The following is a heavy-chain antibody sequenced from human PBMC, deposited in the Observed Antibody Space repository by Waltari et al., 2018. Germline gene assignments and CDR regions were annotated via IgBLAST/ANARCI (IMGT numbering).Heavy chain of an antibody. CDR1: GFSLSTSGVG. V-gene: IGHV2-5*01. Sequence: QITLKESGPTLVKPTQTLTLTCTFSGFSLSTSGVGVAWIRQPPGKAPQWLALIYWNDKKYYSPSLESRISVSKDTSRNQVVLTMTNMDPVDTATYYCARKVYDFWSGYSNWLDPWGQGILVTVSS. D-gene: IGHD3-3*01. CDR2: IYWNDKK. CDR3: ARKVYDFWSGYSNWLDP. J-gene: IGHJ5*02.